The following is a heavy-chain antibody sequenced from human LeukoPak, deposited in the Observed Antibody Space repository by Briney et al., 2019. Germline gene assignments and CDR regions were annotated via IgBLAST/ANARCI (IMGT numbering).Heavy chain of an antibody. CDR3: ARSKYYYDSSGLVFGESNWFDP. CDR2: INPSGGST. CDR1: GYTFTSYY. J-gene: IGHJ5*02. D-gene: IGHD3-22*01. V-gene: IGHV1-46*01. Sequence: ASVKVSCKASGYTFTSYYMHWVRQAPGQGLEWMGIINPSGGSTSYAQKFRGRVTMTRDTSTSTVYMELSSLRSEDTAVYYCARSKYYYDSSGLVFGESNWFDPWGQGTLVTVSS.